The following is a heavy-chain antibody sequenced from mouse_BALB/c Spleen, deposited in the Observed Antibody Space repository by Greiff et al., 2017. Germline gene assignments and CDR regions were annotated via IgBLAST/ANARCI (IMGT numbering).Heavy chain of an antibody. J-gene: IGHJ1*01. CDR3: AYYGSSYGYFDV. CDR1: GYTFTSYT. D-gene: IGHD1-1*01. CDR2: INPSSGYT. V-gene: IGHV1-4*02. Sequence: QVQLQQSAAELARPGASVKMSCKASGYTFTSYTMHWVKQRPGQGLEWIGYINPSSGYTEYNQKFKDKTTLTADKSSSTAYMQLSSLTSEDSAVYYCAYYGSSYGYFDVWGAGTAVTVSS.